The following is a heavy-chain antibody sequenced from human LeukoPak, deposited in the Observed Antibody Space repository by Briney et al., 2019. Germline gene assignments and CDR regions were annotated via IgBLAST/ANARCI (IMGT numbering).Heavy chain of an antibody. CDR2: IYHGGST. CDR3: ARDRQGVWAFDI. Sequence: PSETLSLTCAVSGDSISNGAYSWSWIRQPPGKGLEWIGYIYHGGSTYYNPSLKSRVIISVDTSKNQFSLKLSSVTAADTAVYYCARDRQGVWAFDIWGQGTMVTVSS. V-gene: IGHV4-30-2*01. D-gene: IGHD2-21*01. CDR1: GDSISNGAYS. J-gene: IGHJ3*02.